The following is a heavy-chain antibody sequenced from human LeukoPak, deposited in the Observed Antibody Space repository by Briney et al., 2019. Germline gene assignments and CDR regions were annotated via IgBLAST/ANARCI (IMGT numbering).Heavy chain of an antibody. Sequence: GGSLRLSCAASGFTVSSNYMSWVRQAPGKGLEWVSVIYSGGSTYYADSVKGRFTISRDNSKNTLYLQMNSLRAEDTAVYYCSREDRYSYGYDYWGQGTLVTVSS. CDR1: GFTVSSNY. CDR3: SREDRYSYGYDY. D-gene: IGHD5-18*01. V-gene: IGHV3-53*01. CDR2: IYSGGST. J-gene: IGHJ4*02.